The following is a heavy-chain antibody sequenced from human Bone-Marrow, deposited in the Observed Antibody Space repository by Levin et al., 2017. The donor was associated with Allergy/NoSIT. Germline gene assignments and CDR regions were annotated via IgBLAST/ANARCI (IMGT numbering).Heavy chain of an antibody. CDR2: IGSAGDT. V-gene: IGHV3-13*01. CDR1: GFTFSTYG. D-gene: IGHD6-19*01. J-gene: IGHJ4*02. Sequence: PGGSLRLSCAASGFTFSTYGMDWVRQVTGKGLEWVSHIGSAGDTYYPDSVKGRFTISRENAKNSLYLQMNSLRAGDTAVYYCARDSGSGLDYWGQGTLVTVSS. CDR3: ARDSGSGLDY.